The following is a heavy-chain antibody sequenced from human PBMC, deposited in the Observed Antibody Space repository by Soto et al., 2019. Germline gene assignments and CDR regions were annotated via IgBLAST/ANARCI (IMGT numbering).Heavy chain of an antibody. V-gene: IGHV1-69*01. CDR3: ARGSYCGGDCYSPVDY. CDR1: GGTFSSYA. CDR2: IIPIFGTA. Sequence: QVQLVQSGAEVKKPGSSVKVSCKASGGTFSSYAISWVRQAPGQGLEWMGGIIPIFGTANYAQKFQGRVTITADESTSTAYMELSSLRSEDTAVYYCARGSYCGGDCYSPVDYWGQGTLVTVSS. D-gene: IGHD2-21*02. J-gene: IGHJ4*02.